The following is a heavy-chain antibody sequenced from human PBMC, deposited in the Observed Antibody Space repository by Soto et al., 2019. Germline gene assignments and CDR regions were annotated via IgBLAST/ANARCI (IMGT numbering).Heavy chain of an antibody. V-gene: IGHV4-34*01. D-gene: IGHD3-3*01. CDR2: INHSGST. J-gene: IGHJ4*02. CDR3: ARGGYYPPRVGDFDY. Sequence: SETLSLTCAVYGGSFSGYYWSWIRQPPGKGLEWIGEINHSGSTNYNPSPKSRVTISVDTSKNQFSLKLSSVTAADTAVYYCARGGYYPPRVGDFDYWGQGTLVTVSS. CDR1: GGSFSGYY.